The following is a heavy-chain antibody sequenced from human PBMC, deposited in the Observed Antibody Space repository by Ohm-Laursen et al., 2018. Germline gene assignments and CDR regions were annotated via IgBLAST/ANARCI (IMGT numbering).Heavy chain of an antibody. J-gene: IGHJ4*02. Sequence: SLRLSCSASGFTFSNYGMHWVRQAPGKGLEWVAVIWHDGSEKYYADSVKGRFTIARDNSKNTLYLQMNSLRAADTAVYYCARDDSTAVIGTGIEDYWGQGTLVTVSS. CDR1: GFTFSNYG. D-gene: IGHD6-19*01. CDR3: ARDDSTAVIGTGIEDY. CDR2: IWHDGSEK. V-gene: IGHV3-33*01.